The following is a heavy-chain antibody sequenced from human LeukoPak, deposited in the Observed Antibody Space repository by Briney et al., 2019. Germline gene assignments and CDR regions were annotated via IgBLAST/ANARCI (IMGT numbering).Heavy chain of an antibody. D-gene: IGHD5-18*01. CDR1: GGSISSSSYY. CDR3: ARLSVDTAMVRVGAFDI. J-gene: IGHJ3*02. Sequence: SETLSLTCTVSGGSISSSSYYWGWIRQPPGKGWEWIGSIYYSGSTYYNPSLKSRVTITVDTSKNQFSLKLSSVTAADTAVYYCARLSVDTAMVRVGAFDIWGQGTMVTVSS. CDR2: IYYSGST. V-gene: IGHV4-39*01.